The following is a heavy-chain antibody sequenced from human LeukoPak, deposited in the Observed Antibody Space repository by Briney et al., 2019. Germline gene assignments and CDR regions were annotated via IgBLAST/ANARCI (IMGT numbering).Heavy chain of an antibody. D-gene: IGHD3-10*01. CDR1: GFTFSSYD. J-gene: IGHJ4*02. V-gene: IGHV3-30*02. Sequence: PGGSLRLSCAASGFTFSSYDMHWVRQAPGKGLEWVAFIRYDGSNKYYADSVKGRFTISRDNSKNTLYLQMNSLRAEDTAVYYCAKEMVLLWFGVPRLFDYWGQGTLVTVSS. CDR3: AKEMVLLWFGVPRLFDY. CDR2: IRYDGSNK.